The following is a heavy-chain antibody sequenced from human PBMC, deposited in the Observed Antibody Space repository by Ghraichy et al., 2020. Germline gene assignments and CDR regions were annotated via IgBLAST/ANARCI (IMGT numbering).Heavy chain of an antibody. V-gene: IGHV3-23*01. CDR1: EFTFSNYG. CDR2: ISGSGGST. J-gene: IGHJ4*02. D-gene: IGHD3-10*01. Sequence: GGSLRLSCEASEFTFSNYGMSWVRHVPGKGLEWVSCISGSGGSTFYADSVKGRFTTSRDNSKNTLYLQLSSLRAEDTAVYYCTRLKAVGVWFGEVWGQGTLVSVSS. CDR3: TRLKAVGVWFGEV.